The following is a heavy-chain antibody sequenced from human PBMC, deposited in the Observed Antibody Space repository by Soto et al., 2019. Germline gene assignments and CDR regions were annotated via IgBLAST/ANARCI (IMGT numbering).Heavy chain of an antibody. CDR3: ALEYCSSTSCYRDY. V-gene: IGHV1-69*02. J-gene: IGHJ4*02. CDR2: IIPILGIA. CDR1: GGTFSSYT. Sequence: QVQLVQSGAEVKKPGSSVKVSCKASGGTFSSYTISWVRQAPGHGLEWMGMIIPILGIANYAQKFQGSVTLTAENSTSTAYLELSRLRSADTAVYYCALEYCSSTSCYRDYWGQGTLVTVSS. D-gene: IGHD2-2*02.